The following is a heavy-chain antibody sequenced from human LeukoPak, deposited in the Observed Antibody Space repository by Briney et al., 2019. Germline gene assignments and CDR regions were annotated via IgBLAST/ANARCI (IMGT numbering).Heavy chain of an antibody. V-gene: IGHV3-30-3*01. J-gene: IGHJ4*02. CDR3: ARSTGSRREFDY. Sequence: GRSLRLSCAASGFTFSSDAMHWVRQAPGKGLEWVAVISYDGSNKYYADSVKGRFTISRDNSKNTLYLQMNSLRAEDTAVYYCARSTGSRREFDYWGQGTLVTVSS. D-gene: IGHD2-2*01. CDR2: ISYDGSNK. CDR1: GFTFSSDA.